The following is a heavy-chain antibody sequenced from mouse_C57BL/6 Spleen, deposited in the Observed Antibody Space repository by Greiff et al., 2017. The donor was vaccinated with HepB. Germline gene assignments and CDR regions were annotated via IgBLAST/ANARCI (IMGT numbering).Heavy chain of an antibody. D-gene: IGHD2-13*01. J-gene: IGHJ4*01. V-gene: IGHV5-6*01. CDR2: ISSGGSYT. CDR3: ARLCDDAMDY. CDR1: GFTFSSYG. Sequence: EVQVVESGGDLVKPGGSLKLSCAASGFTFSSYGMSWVRQTPDKRLEWVATISSGGSYTYYPDSVKGRFTISRDNAKNTLYLQMSSLKSEDTAMYYCARLCDDAMDYWGQGTSVTVSS.